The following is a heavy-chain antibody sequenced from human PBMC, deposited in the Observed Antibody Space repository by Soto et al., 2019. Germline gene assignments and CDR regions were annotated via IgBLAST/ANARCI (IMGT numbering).Heavy chain of an antibody. CDR1: GFTFSSYS. CDR3: ARFRGATIPSDAFDI. J-gene: IGHJ3*02. V-gene: IGHV3-48*01. D-gene: IGHD1-26*01. CDR2: ISSSSSTI. Sequence: GGSLRLSCAASGFTFSSYSMNWVRQAPGKGLEWVSYISSSSSTIYYADSVKGRFTISRDNAKNSLYLQMNSLRAEDTAVYYCARFRGATIPSDAFDIWGQGKMVTVSS.